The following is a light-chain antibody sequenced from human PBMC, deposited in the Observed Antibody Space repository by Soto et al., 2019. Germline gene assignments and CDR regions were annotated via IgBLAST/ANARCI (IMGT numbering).Light chain of an antibody. Sequence: EIVMTQSPPSLTVTPGEPATISCRSSQRLLHSNGNYFLDWYLQKPGQSPQLLIYLGFNRASGVPERVRGRGGGTDFTLKISRVEGEEGWVFLRLPALQTPYTFGPGTKLEIK. CDR1: QRLLHSNGNYF. CDR3: LPALQTPYT. J-gene: IGKJ2*01. V-gene: IGKV2-28*01. CDR2: LGF.